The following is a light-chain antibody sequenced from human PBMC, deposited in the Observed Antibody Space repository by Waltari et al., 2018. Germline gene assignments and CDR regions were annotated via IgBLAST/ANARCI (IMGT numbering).Light chain of an antibody. V-gene: IGLV7-46*01. CDR3: LLSSNGGRV. CDR1: TGAVTSGHS. Sequence: QAVVTQEASLTVSPGGTVTLTCGSSTGAVTSGHSPSWFHQNPGQAPRTLIYEINKKPSWTPARFSGSLLGGKAALTLSGAQPEDEADYYCLLSSNGGRVFGGGTKLTVL. J-gene: IGLJ3*02. CDR2: EIN.